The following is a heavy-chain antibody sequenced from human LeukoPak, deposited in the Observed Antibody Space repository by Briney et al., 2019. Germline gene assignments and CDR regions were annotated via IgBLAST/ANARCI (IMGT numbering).Heavy chain of an antibody. Sequence: PSGTLSLTCAVSGASISSSSWWSWVRQAPGKGLEWVANIKQDGSEKYYVDSVKGRFTISRDNAKNSLYLQMNSLRAEDTAVYYCARVPDIQLWLLVPWAGSPGFDYWGQGTLVTVSS. J-gene: IGHJ4*02. D-gene: IGHD5-18*01. V-gene: IGHV3-7*01. CDR1: GASISSSSW. CDR3: ARVPDIQLWLLVPWAGSPGFDY. CDR2: IKQDGSEK.